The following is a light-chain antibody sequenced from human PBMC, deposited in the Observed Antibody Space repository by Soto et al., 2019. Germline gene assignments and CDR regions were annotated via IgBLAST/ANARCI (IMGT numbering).Light chain of an antibody. V-gene: IGKV1-9*01. Sequence: IQLTQSPSSLSASVGDRVTITCRASQGISSFLAWYQQKPGNAPQLLIYGASTLQSGVPSRFSGSGSGTDFTLTIGSLQPEDFATYYCQQLNSFPIPFGPGTKVDIK. CDR1: QGISSF. CDR3: QQLNSFPIP. CDR2: GAS. J-gene: IGKJ3*01.